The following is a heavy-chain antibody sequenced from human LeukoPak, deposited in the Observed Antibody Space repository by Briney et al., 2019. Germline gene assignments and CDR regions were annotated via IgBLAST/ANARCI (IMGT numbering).Heavy chain of an antibody. CDR3: AKDQPPKQLIHFFDY. D-gene: IGHD6-13*01. Sequence: PGRSLRLSCAASGFTFDDYAMHWVRQAPGKGLEWVSGISWNSGSIDYADSVKGRFTISRDNAKNSLYLQMNSLRAEDTALYYCAKDQPPKQLIHFFDYWGQGTLVTVSS. V-gene: IGHV3-9*01. CDR2: ISWNSGSI. J-gene: IGHJ4*02. CDR1: GFTFDDYA.